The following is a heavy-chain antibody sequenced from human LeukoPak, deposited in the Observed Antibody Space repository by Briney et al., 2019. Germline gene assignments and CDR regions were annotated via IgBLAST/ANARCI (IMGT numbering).Heavy chain of an antibody. J-gene: IGHJ4*02. CDR3: ARARLYSGYDIFPYYFDY. Sequence: GGSLRLSCAASGFTFSSYAMHWVRQAPGKGLEWVSAISGSGGSTYYADSVKGRFTISRDNSKNTLYLQMNSLRAEDTAVYYCARARLYSGYDIFPYYFDYWGQGTLVTVSS. CDR2: ISGSGGST. D-gene: IGHD5-12*01. V-gene: IGHV3-23*01. CDR1: GFTFSSYA.